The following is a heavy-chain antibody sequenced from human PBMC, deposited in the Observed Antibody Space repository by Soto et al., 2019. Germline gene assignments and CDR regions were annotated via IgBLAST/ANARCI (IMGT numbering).Heavy chain of an antibody. CDR1: GYTFTYYS. J-gene: IGHJ4*02. V-gene: IGHV1-3*01. CDR2: INAGNGNT. CDR3: ARGDYYVIPDY. D-gene: IGHD3-10*02. Sequence: QVQLVQSGAEVKKPGASVKVSCKASGYTFTYYSIHWVRQAPGQRLEWMGWINAGNGNTKYSQKFQGRVTITRDTSASKAYMELSSLRSDDTAVYYCARGDYYVIPDYWGQGTLVTVAS.